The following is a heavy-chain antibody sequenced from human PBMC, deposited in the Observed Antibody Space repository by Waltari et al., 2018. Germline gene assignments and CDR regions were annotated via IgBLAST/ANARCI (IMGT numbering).Heavy chain of an antibody. CDR3: ASQPAALGPDAFDI. CDR1: GYTFNDKY. CDR2: VDPEDGET. J-gene: IGHJ3*02. V-gene: IGHV1-69-2*01. Sequence: EVQLVQSGAEVKKPGATVKIPGKVSGYTFNDKYLNWVEQAPGKWLEWMGLVDPEDGETIYAEKFQGRVTITADTSTDTAYMELSSLRSEDTAVYYCASQPAALGPDAFDIWGQGTMVTVSS. D-gene: IGHD2-2*01.